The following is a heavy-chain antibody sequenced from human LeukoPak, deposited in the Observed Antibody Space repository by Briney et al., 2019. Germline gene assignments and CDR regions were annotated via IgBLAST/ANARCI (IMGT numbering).Heavy chain of an antibody. D-gene: IGHD3-10*01. CDR2: IKSDGSST. J-gene: IGHJ6*03. CDR3: AKFVNYGSYYYYYYIDV. CDR1: GFTFSNYW. Sequence: PGGSLRLSCAASGFTFSNYWMHWVRQAPGKGLVWVSRIKSDGSSTSYADSVKGRFTISRDNAKNTLYLQMNSLRAEDTAVYYCAKFVNYGSYYYYYYIDVWGKGTTVTVSS. V-gene: IGHV3-74*01.